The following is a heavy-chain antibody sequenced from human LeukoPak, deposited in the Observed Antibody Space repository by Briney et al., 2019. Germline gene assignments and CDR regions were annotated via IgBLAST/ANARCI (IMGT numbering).Heavy chain of an antibody. D-gene: IGHD5-18*01. Sequence: GGSLRLSCAASGFTFSSYGMHWVRQAPGKGLEWVAFIRYDGSIKYYADSVKGGFTISRDNSKYPLFLQMNSLRAEDRAVYYCAKDKYSPFDYWGQGTLVTVSA. CDR1: GFTFSSYG. CDR3: AKDKYSPFDY. CDR2: IRYDGSIK. V-gene: IGHV3-30*02. J-gene: IGHJ4*02.